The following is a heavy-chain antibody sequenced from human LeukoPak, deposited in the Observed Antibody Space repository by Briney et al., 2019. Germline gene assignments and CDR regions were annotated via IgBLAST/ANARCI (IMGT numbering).Heavy chain of an antibody. V-gene: IGHV1-46*01. D-gene: IGHD4-23*01. Sequence: GASVKVSCKASGYTFTSYYMHWVRQAPGQGLEWMGIINPSGGSTSYAQKFQGRVTITADKSTSTAYMELSSLRSEDTAVYYCAGNDYGGNSFIYYYYMDVWGKGTTVTVSS. CDR2: INPSGGST. CDR3: AGNDYGGNSFIYYYYMDV. CDR1: GYTFTSYY. J-gene: IGHJ6*03.